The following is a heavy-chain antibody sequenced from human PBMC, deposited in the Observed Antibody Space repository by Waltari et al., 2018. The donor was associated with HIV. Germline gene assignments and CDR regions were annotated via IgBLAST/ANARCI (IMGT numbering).Heavy chain of an antibody. D-gene: IGHD1-26*01. Sequence: VPLMESGCGMVQSGGSLIMSCARSGFTSTNSWQIWVRQTPGKGLEWVAYIKDDGSEKYYMGSVKGRFTISRDNAKNSMFLQMNSLRAEDTAVYYCARIGTFPHNYAIDFWGQGTTVTVSS. CDR2: IKDDGSEK. CDR1: GFTSTNSW. V-gene: IGHV3-7*01. CDR3: ARIGTFPHNYAIDF. J-gene: IGHJ6*02.